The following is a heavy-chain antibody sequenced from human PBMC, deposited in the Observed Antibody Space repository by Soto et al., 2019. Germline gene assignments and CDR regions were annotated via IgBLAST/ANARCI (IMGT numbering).Heavy chain of an antibody. Sequence: GGSLRLSCAASGFTFSSYAMHWVRQAPGKGLEWVAVISYDGSNKYYADSVKGRFTISRDNSKNTLYLQMNSVRAEDTSVYYCARSSSTSCFLWGQGTLVTVSS. V-gene: IGHV3-30-3*01. CDR1: GFTFSSYA. CDR2: ISYDGSNK. CDR3: ARSSSTSCFL. D-gene: IGHD2-2*01. J-gene: IGHJ4*02.